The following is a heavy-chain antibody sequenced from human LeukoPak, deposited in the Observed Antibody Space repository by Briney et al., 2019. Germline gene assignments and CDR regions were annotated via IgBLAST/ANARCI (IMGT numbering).Heavy chain of an antibody. Sequence: GSLRLSCAASGFTLSSYWMSWVRQAPGKGLEWVANIKQDGSEKYYVDSVKGRFTISRDNAKNSLYLQMNSLRAEDTAVYYCARDWEYSSGWSAFDIWGQGTMVTVSS. V-gene: IGHV3-7*01. CDR1: GFTLSSYW. CDR2: IKQDGSEK. J-gene: IGHJ3*02. CDR3: ARDWEYSSGWSAFDI. D-gene: IGHD6-19*01.